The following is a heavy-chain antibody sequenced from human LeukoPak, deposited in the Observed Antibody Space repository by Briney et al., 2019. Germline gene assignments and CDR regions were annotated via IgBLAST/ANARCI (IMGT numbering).Heavy chain of an antibody. J-gene: IGHJ4*02. CDR3: ARFYANEWELPH. D-gene: IGHD1-26*01. V-gene: IGHV3-30*03. CDR2: ISYDGSNK. CDR1: GFTFSSYS. Sequence: GGSLRLSCAASGFTFSSYSMNWVRQAPGKGLEWVALISYDGSNKYYADSVKGRFTMSRDNSKNTLYLQMNSLRAEDTAVYYCARFYANEWELPHWGQGTLVTVSS.